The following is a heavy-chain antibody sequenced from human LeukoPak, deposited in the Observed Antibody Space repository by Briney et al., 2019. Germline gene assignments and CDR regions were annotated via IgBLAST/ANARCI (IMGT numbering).Heavy chain of an antibody. CDR1: GGTSSSYA. CDR3: ARGSFSVLRFLEWLTD. J-gene: IGHJ4*02. Sequence: ASVKVSCKASGGTSSSYAISWVRQAPGQGLEWMGGIIPIFGTANYAQKFQGRVTITTDESTSTAYMELSSLRSEDTAVYYCARGSFSVLRFLEWLTDWGQGTLVTVSS. CDR2: IIPIFGTA. V-gene: IGHV1-69*05. D-gene: IGHD3-3*01.